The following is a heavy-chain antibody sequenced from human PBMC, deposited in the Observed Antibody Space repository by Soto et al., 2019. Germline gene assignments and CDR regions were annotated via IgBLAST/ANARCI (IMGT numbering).Heavy chain of an antibody. J-gene: IGHJ4*02. D-gene: IGHD5-12*01. Sequence: GGSLRLSCAASGFTFSSYAMHWVRQAPGKGLEWVAVISYDGSNKYYADSVKGRFTISRDNSKNTLYLQMNSLRAEDTAVYYCARDSGDYFDYWGQGTLVTVSS. V-gene: IGHV3-30-3*01. CDR2: ISYDGSNK. CDR3: ARDSGDYFDY. CDR1: GFTFSSYA.